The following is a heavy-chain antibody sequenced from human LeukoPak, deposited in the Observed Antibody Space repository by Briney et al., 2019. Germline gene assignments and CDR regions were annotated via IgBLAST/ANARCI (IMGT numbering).Heavy chain of an antibody. CDR2: IKQDGSEK. J-gene: IGHJ3*01. CDR1: GFTFSSYW. D-gene: IGHD6-19*01. V-gene: IGHV3-7*01. CDR3: ASLQRGYSSGWFDAFDF. Sequence: GGSLRLSCAASGFTFSSYWMSWVRQAPGKGLEWVANIKQDGSEKYYVDSVKGRFTISRDNAKNSLYLQMNSLRAEDTVVYYCASLQRGYSSGWFDAFDFWGQGTMVTVSS.